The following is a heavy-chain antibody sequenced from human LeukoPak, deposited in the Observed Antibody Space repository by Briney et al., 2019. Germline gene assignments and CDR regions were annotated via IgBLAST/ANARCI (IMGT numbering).Heavy chain of an antibody. CDR1: GYTFTGYY. Sequence: ASVKVSCKASGYTFTGYYLHWVRQAPGQGLEWMGRIIPILGIANYAQKFQGRVTITADKSTSTAYMELSSLRSEDTAVYYCARGGTVVPAAPDAFDIWGQGTMVTVSS. V-gene: IGHV1-69*04. D-gene: IGHD2-2*01. CDR2: IIPILGIA. J-gene: IGHJ3*02. CDR3: ARGGTVVPAAPDAFDI.